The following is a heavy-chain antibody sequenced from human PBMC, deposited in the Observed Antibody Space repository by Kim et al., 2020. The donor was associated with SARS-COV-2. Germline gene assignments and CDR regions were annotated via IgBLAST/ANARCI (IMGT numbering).Heavy chain of an antibody. V-gene: IGHV4-31*03. Sequence: SETLSLTCTVSGGSISSGGYYWSWVRQHPGKGLEWIGYIYYSGSTYYNPSLKSRVTISVDTSKNQFSLKLSSVTAADTAVYYCARGGDYDILTGYYNGGYYYYGMDVWGQGTTVTVSS. D-gene: IGHD3-9*01. CDR1: GGSISSGGYY. CDR3: ARGGDYDILTGYYNGGYYYYGMDV. CDR2: IYYSGST. J-gene: IGHJ6*02.